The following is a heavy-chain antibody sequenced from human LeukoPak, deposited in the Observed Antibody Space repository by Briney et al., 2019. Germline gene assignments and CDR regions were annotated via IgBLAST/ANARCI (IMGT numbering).Heavy chain of an antibody. D-gene: IGHD2-21*01. CDR3: AKKVITYYYGMDA. J-gene: IGHJ6*02. V-gene: IGHV3-23*01. CDR1: GFTFSNYA. CDR2: ISGSGGAT. Sequence: GGSLRLSCAASGFTFSNYAMSWVRQAPGKGVEWVSGISGSGGATYYADSVKGRFTISRDNSKNTLYLQMSGLRAEDTAVYYCAKKVITYYYGMDAWGQGTTVTVSS.